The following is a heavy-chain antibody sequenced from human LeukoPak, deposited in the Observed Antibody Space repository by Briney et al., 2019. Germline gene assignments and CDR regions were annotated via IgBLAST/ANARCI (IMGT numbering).Heavy chain of an antibody. D-gene: IGHD3-3*01. CDR2: IKQDGSEK. J-gene: IGHJ4*02. V-gene: IGHV3-7*01. Sequence: GGSLRLSCAASGFTFDDYAMHWVRQAPGKGLEWVANIKQDGSEKYYVDSVKGRFTISRDNAKNSLYLQMNSLRAEDTAVYYCARTLTFFGVVIPFDYWGQGTLVTVSS. CDR1: GFTFDDYA. CDR3: ARTLTFFGVVIPFDY.